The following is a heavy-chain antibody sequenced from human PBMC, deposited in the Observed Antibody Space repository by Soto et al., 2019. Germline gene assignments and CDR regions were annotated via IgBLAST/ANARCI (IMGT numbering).Heavy chain of an antibody. CDR1: GFTFKTYN. V-gene: IGHV3-21*01. Sequence: LRLSCAASGFTFKTYNMNWVRQAPGEGLEWVSSISSSSSYIYYADSVKGRFTISRDNAKNSLYLQMNSLRAEDTAVYFCARGYRFFDYWGQGALVTVSS. CDR2: ISSSSSYI. D-gene: IGHD5-18*01. CDR3: ARGYRFFDY. J-gene: IGHJ4*02.